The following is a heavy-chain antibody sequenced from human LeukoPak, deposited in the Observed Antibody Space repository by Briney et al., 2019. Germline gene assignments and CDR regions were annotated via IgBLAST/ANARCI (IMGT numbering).Heavy chain of an antibody. Sequence: GGSLRLPCAASGFTFSNYAMSWVRQAPGKGLEWVSAISGSGGNTYYADSVKGRFTTSRDNSKTTVFLQINSLRAEDTAVYYCAGGGYCSGSSCYRSLGYWGQGTLVTVSS. CDR2: ISGSGGNT. CDR3: AGGGYCSGSSCYRSLGY. J-gene: IGHJ4*02. V-gene: IGHV3-23*01. D-gene: IGHD2-15*01. CDR1: GFTFSNYA.